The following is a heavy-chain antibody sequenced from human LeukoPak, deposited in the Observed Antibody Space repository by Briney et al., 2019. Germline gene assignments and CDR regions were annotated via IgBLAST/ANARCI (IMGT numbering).Heavy chain of an antibody. Sequence: SETPSLTCTVSGGSISSYYCSWIRQPPGKGLEWIGYIYYSGSTNYNPSLKSRVTISVDTSKNQFSLKLSSVTAADTAVYYCARARTITGYFDYWGQGTLVTVSS. CDR2: IYYSGST. CDR1: GGSISSYY. D-gene: IGHD5-24*01. V-gene: IGHV4-59*01. J-gene: IGHJ4*02. CDR3: ARARTITGYFDY.